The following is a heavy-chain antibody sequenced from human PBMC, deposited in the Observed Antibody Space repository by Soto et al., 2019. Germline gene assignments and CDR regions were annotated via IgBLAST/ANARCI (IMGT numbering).Heavy chain of an antibody. CDR2: IIPIFGTA. CDR3: ARGPPPERSSTSCLWDGFDP. V-gene: IGHV1-69*01. J-gene: IGHJ5*02. CDR1: GGTFSSYA. Sequence: FSLQVSCKASGGTFSSYAISWVRQAPGQGLEWMGGIIPIFGTANYAQKFQGRGTITADESTRTAYMELSSLRSEDTAVYYCARGPPPERSSTSCLWDGFDPWGKGTLGNDS. D-gene: IGHD2-2*01.